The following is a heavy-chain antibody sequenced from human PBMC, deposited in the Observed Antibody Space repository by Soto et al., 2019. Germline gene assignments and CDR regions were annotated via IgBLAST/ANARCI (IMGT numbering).Heavy chain of an antibody. CDR2: IYHSGST. D-gene: IGHD6-6*01. V-gene: IGHV4-30-2*01. CDR3: AREWYGSSTDWFDP. CDR1: GGSISSGGYS. Sequence: SETLSLTCAVSGGSISSGGYSWSWIRQPPGKGLEWIGYIYHSGSTYYNPSLKSRVTISVDKSKNQFSLKLSSVTAADTAVYYCAREWYGSSTDWFDPWGQGTPVTVSS. J-gene: IGHJ5*02.